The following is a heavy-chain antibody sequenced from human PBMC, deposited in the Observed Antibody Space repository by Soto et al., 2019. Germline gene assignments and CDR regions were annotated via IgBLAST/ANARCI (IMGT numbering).Heavy chain of an antibody. CDR3: ARHIPINNILGFDY. J-gene: IGHJ4*01. V-gene: IGHV4-39*07. CDR1: GGSISSSSYY. Sequence: SETLSLTCTVSGGSISSSSYYWGWIRQPPGKGLEWIGSIYYSGSTYYNPSLKSRITISVEKSKNQFSLKLTSVTAADTAVFYCARHIPINNILGFDYWGRGTLVTVS. CDR2: IYYSGST. D-gene: IGHD2-21*01.